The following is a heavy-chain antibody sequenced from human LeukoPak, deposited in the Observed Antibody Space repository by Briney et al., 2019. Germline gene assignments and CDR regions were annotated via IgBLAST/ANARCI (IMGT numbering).Heavy chain of an antibody. CDR3: ARYSFPAWRSFDY. J-gene: IGHJ4*02. V-gene: IGHV4-59*08. CDR2: IYYSGST. Sequence: ASETLSLTCTVSGVSISTFYWSWIRQPPGKGLEWIGFIYYSGSTKYNPSLKSRPIISVDTSKNQFSLILTSVTAADTAVYYCARYSFPAWRSFDYWGQGTLVTVSP. CDR1: GVSISTFY. D-gene: IGHD2-15*01.